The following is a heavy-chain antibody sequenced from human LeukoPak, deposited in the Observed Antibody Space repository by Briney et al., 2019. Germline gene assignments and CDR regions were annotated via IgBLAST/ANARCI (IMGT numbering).Heavy chain of an antibody. V-gene: IGHV3-7*01. CDR2: IKQGGGEI. CDR1: GFTFSSYG. CDR3: ARAAPTRTLIGSGADY. Sequence: GGSLRLSCAASGFTFSSYGMHWVRQAPGKGLEWVANIKQGGGEIYYVDSVKGRFTISRDNAKNSLYLQMNSLRAEDTAVYYCARAAPTRTLIGSGADYWGQGTLVTVSS. D-gene: IGHD3-22*01. J-gene: IGHJ4*02.